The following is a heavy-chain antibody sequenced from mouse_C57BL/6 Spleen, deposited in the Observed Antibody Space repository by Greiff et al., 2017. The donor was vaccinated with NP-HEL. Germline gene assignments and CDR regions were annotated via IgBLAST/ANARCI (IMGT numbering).Heavy chain of an antibody. CDR3: ARHLLTGYYYAMDY. J-gene: IGHJ4*01. V-gene: IGHV5-9*01. CDR2: ISGGGGNT. Sequence: EVQGVESGGGLVKPGGSLKLSCAASGFTFSSYTMSWVRQTPEKRLEWVATISGGGGNTYYPDSVKGRFTISRDNAKNTLYLQMSRLRSEDTALYYCARHLLTGYYYAMDYWGQGTSVTVSS. D-gene: IGHD4-1*01. CDR1: GFTFSSYT.